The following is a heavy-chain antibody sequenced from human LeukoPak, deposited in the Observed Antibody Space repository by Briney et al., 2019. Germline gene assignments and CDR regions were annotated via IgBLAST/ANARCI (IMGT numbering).Heavy chain of an antibody. V-gene: IGHV3-23*01. D-gene: IGHD3-22*01. J-gene: IGHJ6*02. CDR2: ISGSGGST. Sequence: GGSLRLSCAASGFTFSSYAMSWVRQAPGKGLEWVSAISGSGGSTYYADSVKGRFTISRDNSKNTLYLQMNSLRAEDTAVYYCAKDYYDSSGYLLCGMDVWGHGTTVTVSS. CDR1: GFTFSSYA. CDR3: AKDYYDSSGYLLCGMDV.